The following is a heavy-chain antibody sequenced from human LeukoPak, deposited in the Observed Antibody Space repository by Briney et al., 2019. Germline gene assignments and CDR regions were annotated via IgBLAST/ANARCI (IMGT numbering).Heavy chain of an antibody. D-gene: IGHD6-19*01. CDR1: GYTFTGYY. V-gene: IGHV1-2*02. CDR3: ARVAERGWYFVWFDP. Sequence: EASVKVSCKASGYTFTGYYMHWVRQAPGQGLEWMGWINPNSGGTNYAQKFQGRVTMTRDTSISTAYMELSRLRSDDTAVYYCARVAERGWYFVWFDPWGQGTLVTVSS. CDR2: INPNSGGT. J-gene: IGHJ5*02.